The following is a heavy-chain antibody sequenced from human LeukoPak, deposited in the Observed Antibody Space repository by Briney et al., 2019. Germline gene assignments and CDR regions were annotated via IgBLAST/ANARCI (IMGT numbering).Heavy chain of an antibody. CDR1: GYTFTSYD. CDR3: ARGPWVIAAALYYYYYMDV. J-gene: IGHJ6*03. CDR2: MNPNSGNT. V-gene: IGHV1-8*01. D-gene: IGHD6-13*01. Sequence: ASVTVSCKASGYTFTSYDINWVRQAPGQGLEWMGWMNPNSGNTGYAQKFQGRVTMTRNTYISTAYMELSSLRSEDTAVYYCARGPWVIAAALYYYYYMDVWGKGTTVTVSS.